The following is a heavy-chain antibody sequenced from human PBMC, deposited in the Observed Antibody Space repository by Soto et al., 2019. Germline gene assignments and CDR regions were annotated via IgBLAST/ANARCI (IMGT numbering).Heavy chain of an antibody. CDR3: AREDTAMVAWYFDY. Sequence: GGSLRLSCAASGFTFSSYGMHWVRQAPGKGLEWVAVIWYDGSNKYYADSVKGRFTISRDNSKNTLYLQMNSLRAEDTAVYYCAREDTAMVAWYFDYWGQGTLVTVS. CDR2: IWYDGSNK. CDR1: GFTFSSYG. V-gene: IGHV3-33*01. J-gene: IGHJ4*02. D-gene: IGHD5-18*01.